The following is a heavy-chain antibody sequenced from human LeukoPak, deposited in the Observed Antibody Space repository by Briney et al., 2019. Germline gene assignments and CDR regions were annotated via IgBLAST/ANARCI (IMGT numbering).Heavy chain of an antibody. D-gene: IGHD3-22*01. J-gene: IGHJ4*02. V-gene: IGHV4-61*02. CDR1: GGSISSGTYY. Sequence: PSQTLSLTCTVSGGSISSGTYYWNWIRQPAGKGLEWIGRIYTSGSTNYNPSLTSRVTISVDTSKNQFSLKLSSVTAADTAVYYCARDKYIYDNSGSILALWGQGTLVTVSS. CDR3: ARDKYIYDNSGSILAL. CDR2: IYTSGST.